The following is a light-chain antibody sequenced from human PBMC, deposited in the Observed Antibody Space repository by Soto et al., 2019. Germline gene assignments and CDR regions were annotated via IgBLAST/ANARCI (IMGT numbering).Light chain of an antibody. Sequence: DIQMTQSPSTLSASVGDRGTITCRASQSISTWLAWYQQKPGKAPKLLIYDISSLESGVPSRFSGSGSGTEFILTISSLQPDDFATYYCQQYHTQWSFGQGTKVDIK. CDR1: QSISTW. V-gene: IGKV1-5*01. CDR3: QQYHTQWS. J-gene: IGKJ1*01. CDR2: DIS.